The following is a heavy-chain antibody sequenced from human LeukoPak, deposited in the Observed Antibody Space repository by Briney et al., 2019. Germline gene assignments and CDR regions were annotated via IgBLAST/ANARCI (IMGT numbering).Heavy chain of an antibody. V-gene: IGHV4-39*07. Sequence: PSETLSLTCTVSGGSISSSRYYWGWIRQPPGKGLEWIGSIYYSGSTYYNPSLKSRVTISVDTSKNQFSLKLSSVTAADTAVYYCARAVVVTGTWGLDYWGQGTLVTVSS. CDR3: ARAVVVTGTWGLDY. CDR2: IYYSGST. CDR1: GGSISSSRYY. D-gene: IGHD3-22*01. J-gene: IGHJ4*02.